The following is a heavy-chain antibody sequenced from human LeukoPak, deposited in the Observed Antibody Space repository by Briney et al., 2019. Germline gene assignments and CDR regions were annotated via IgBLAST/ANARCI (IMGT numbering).Heavy chain of an antibody. CDR2: IYTGGNT. CDR1: GFTFDSNY. D-gene: IGHD3-22*01. J-gene: IGHJ4*02. Sequence: PGGSLRLSCAASGFTFDSNYLSWVRQAPGKGLEWVSTIYTGGNTYYAASVKGRFTISRDFSKNTVFLHMNSLRAEDTAMYYCARGDGSGYYDYFDYWGQGALVTVSS. V-gene: IGHV3-53*01. CDR3: ARGDGSGYYDYFDY.